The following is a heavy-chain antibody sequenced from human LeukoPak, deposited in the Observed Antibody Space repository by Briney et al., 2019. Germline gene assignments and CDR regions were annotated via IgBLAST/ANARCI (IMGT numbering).Heavy chain of an antibody. CDR1: GYSFTSYW. CDR3: ARGLWFGESKPYFDY. J-gene: IGHJ4*02. D-gene: IGHD3-10*01. V-gene: IGHV5-51*01. Sequence: GESLKISCKGSGYSFTSYWIGWVRQMPGKGLEWMGIIYPGDSDTRYSPSFQGQVTISADKSISTAYLQWSSLKASDTAMYYCARGLWFGESKPYFDYWGQGTLVTVSS. CDR2: IYPGDSDT.